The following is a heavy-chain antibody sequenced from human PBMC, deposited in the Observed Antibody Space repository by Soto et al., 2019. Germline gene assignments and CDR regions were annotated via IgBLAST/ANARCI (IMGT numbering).Heavy chain of an antibody. CDR2: INPSDGTT. CDR3: VRGSKRWLWHFDL. V-gene: IGHV1-46*03. D-gene: IGHD2-2*01. Sequence: QVQLVQSGPEVKEPGASVRVSCEASGYTFTGHYLYWVRQAPGQGLEWMGIINPSDGTTTYAQKFEGRVTMSRDTSTSSVYMEMSSLTYEDTAVYYCVRGSKRWLWHFDLWGRGTLVTISS. CDR1: GYTFTGHY. J-gene: IGHJ2*01.